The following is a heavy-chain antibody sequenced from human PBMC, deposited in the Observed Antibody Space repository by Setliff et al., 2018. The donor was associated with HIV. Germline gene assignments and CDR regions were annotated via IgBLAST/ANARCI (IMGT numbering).Heavy chain of an antibody. V-gene: IGHV4-39*01. CDR1: GGSISSSGYY. D-gene: IGHD1-26*01. Sequence: PSETLSLTCTVSGGSISSSGYYWGWIRQPPGKGLEWIGNMYYRGSTYYNPSLKSRVIISVDTSKNQFSLKLSSVTAADTAVYYCATHGAQWGQGTLVTVSS. CDR2: MYYRGST. J-gene: IGHJ4*02. CDR3: ATHGAQ.